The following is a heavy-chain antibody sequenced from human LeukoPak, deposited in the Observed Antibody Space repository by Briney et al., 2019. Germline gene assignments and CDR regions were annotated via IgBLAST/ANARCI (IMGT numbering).Heavy chain of an antibody. CDR2: ISANNDNT. CDR3: ARDRRSTSGDFDY. Sequence: EASVTVSCTASGYTLSTYGISWVRQAPGQRLEWMGWISANNDNTNYAQKFQGRVIMATDTSTNTAYMELRSLRSDDTAVYFCARDRRSTSGDFDYWGQGTLVTVSS. J-gene: IGHJ4*02. D-gene: IGHD2-15*01. V-gene: IGHV1-18*01. CDR1: GYTLSTYG.